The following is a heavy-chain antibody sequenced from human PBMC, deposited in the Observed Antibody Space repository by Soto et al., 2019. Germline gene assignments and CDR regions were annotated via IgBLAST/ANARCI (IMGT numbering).Heavy chain of an antibody. CDR1: GGSFSDYS. CDR3: ARRDTGRDGYLDGFDS. V-gene: IGHV4-34*01. CDR2: INHSGST. D-gene: IGHD5-12*01. J-gene: IGHJ4*02. Sequence: PSETLSLTCAVYGGSFSDYSWTWIRQPPGKGLEWIGEINHSGSTYYNPSLKSRVTISVDTSKNQFSLKLTSVTAADTAVYYCARRDTGRDGYLDGFDSWGQGTLVTVSS.